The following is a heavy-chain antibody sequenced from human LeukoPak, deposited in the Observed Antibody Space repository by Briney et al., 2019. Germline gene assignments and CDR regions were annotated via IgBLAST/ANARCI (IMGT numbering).Heavy chain of an antibody. V-gene: IGHV1-2*06. J-gene: IGHJ4*02. D-gene: IGHD6-13*01. Sequence: GASVKVSCKASGYTFTGYNMHWVRQAPGQGLEWMGRINPNSGGTNYAQKLQGRVTMTRDTSISTAYMELSRLRSDDTAVYYCAMTRQQLEFVFDYWGQGTLVTVSS. CDR1: GYTFTGYN. CDR2: INPNSGGT. CDR3: AMTRQQLEFVFDY.